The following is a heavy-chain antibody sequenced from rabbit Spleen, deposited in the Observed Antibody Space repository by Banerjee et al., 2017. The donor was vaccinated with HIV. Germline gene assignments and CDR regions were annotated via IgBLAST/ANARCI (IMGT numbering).Heavy chain of an antibody. CDR2: IYTGTGTT. Sequence: QQLVESGGGLVKTGASLTLTCKASGFDFSSYYYMCWVRQAPGKGLEWIGCIYTGTGTTYYASWAKGRFTISKTSSTTVTLQMTSLTVADTAIYFCARAVVTGYGYDLWGPGTLVTVS. CDR1: GFDFSSYYY. V-gene: IGHV1S40*01. CDR3: ARAVVTGYGYDL. D-gene: IGHD6-1*01. J-gene: IGHJ4*01.